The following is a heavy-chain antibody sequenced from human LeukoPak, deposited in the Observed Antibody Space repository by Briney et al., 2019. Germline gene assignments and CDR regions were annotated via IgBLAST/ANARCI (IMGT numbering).Heavy chain of an antibody. CDR3: AKDGGWYCSSTSCYGFDY. Sequence: GGSLRLSCAASGFTFSSYAMSWVRQAPGKGLEWVSAISGSGGSTYYADSVKGRFTISRDNSKNTLYLQMNSLRAEDTAVYYCAKDGGWYCSSTSCYGFDYWGQGTLVTVPS. CDR2: ISGSGGST. CDR1: GFTFSSYA. V-gene: IGHV3-23*01. J-gene: IGHJ4*02. D-gene: IGHD2-2*01.